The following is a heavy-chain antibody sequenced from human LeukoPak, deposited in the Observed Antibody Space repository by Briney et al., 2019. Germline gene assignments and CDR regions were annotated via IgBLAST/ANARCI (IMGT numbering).Heavy chain of an antibody. V-gene: IGHV3-66*02. CDR2: IYSGGST. D-gene: IGHD6-19*01. CDR3: ARGIAVAGTELAD. Sequence: GGSLRLSCAASGFTVSSNYMSWVRQAPGKGLEWVSVIYSGGSTYYADSVKGRFTISRDNSKNTLYLQMNSLRADDTAVYYCARGIAVAGTELADWGQGTLVTVSA. CDR1: GFTVSSNY. J-gene: IGHJ4*02.